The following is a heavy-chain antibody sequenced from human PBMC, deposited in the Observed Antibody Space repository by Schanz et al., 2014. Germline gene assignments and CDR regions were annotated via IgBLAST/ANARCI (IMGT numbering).Heavy chain of an antibody. Sequence: QVQLVESGGGVVQPGRSLRLSCGASGFTFSDYGTHWVRQAPGKGLEWVAVISYDGRSKDYADSVKGRFTISRDNGKNSLHLQMNSLRAEDTAVYYCAREGAIWGQGTMVTVSS. D-gene: IGHD3-16*01. CDR1: GFTFSDYG. CDR2: ISYDGRSK. J-gene: IGHJ3*02. CDR3: AREGAI. V-gene: IGHV3-30*03.